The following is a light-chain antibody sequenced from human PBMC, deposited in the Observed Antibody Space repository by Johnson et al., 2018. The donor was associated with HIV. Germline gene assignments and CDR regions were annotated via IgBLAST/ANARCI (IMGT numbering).Light chain of an antibody. CDR1: NSNIGNSY. J-gene: IGLJ1*01. V-gene: IGLV1-51*02. Sequence: QSVLTQPPSVSAAPGQKVTISCSGSNSNIGNSYVSWYQQLPRTAPKLLIYENNKRPSGIPDRFSGSKSGTSATLGITGLQTGDEADYYCGTWGGVFGTGTTITVL. CDR2: ENN. CDR3: GTWGGV.